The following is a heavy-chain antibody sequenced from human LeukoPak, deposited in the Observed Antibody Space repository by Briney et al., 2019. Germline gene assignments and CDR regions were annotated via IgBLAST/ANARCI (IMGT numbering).Heavy chain of an antibody. J-gene: IGHJ4*02. CDR1: GGSFSGYY. Sequence: PSETLSLTCAVYGGSFSGYYWSWIRQPPGKGLEWNGEINHSGSTNYNPSLKSRVTISVDTSKNQFSLKLSSVTAADTAVYYCARGVGRGWYESECWGQGTLVTVSS. CDR2: INHSGST. CDR3: ARGVGRGWYESEC. D-gene: IGHD6-19*01. V-gene: IGHV4-34*01.